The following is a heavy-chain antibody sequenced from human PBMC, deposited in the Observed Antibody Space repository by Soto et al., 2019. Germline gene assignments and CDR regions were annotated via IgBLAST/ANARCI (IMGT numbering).Heavy chain of an antibody. V-gene: IGHV1-69*01. J-gene: IGHJ6*02. Sequence: QVQLVQSGAEVKKPGSSVKVSCKASGGTFSSYAISWVRQAPGQGLEWMGGIIPIFGTANYAQKFQGRVTITADESTSTAYMERSSLRSEDTAVYYCATPRLVSNYVSQDYYYGMDVWGQGTTVTVSS. CDR2: IIPIFGTA. CDR1: GGTFSSYA. D-gene: IGHD4-4*01. CDR3: ATPRLVSNYVSQDYYYGMDV.